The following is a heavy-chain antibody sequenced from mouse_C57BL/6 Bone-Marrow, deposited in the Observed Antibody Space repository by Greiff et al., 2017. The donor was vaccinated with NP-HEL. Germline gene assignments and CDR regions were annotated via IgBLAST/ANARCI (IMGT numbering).Heavy chain of an antibody. CDR2: ISGGGGYT. CDR3: ARLTGWFAY. Sequence: VKLVESGGGLVKPGGSLKLSCAASGFTFSSYTMSWVRQTPEKRLEWVATISGGGGYTYYPDSVKGRFTISRDNAKNTLYLQMSSLRSEETALYYCARLTGWFAYWGQGTLVTVSA. J-gene: IGHJ3*01. V-gene: IGHV5-9*01. CDR1: GFTFSSYT.